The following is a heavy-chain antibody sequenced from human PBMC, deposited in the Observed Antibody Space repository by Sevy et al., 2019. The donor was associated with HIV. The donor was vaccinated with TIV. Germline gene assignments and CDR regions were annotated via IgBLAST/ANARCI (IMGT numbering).Heavy chain of an antibody. Sequence: GGSLRLSCAASAFTFSSYSMNWVRQAPGKGLEWVSSISSSSSYIYYADSVKGRFTISRDNAKNSLYLQMNSLRAEDTAVYYCARGQELADAFDIWGQGTMVTVSS. D-gene: IGHD6-13*01. CDR2: ISSSSSYI. CDR1: AFTFSSYS. J-gene: IGHJ3*02. V-gene: IGHV3-21*01. CDR3: ARGQELADAFDI.